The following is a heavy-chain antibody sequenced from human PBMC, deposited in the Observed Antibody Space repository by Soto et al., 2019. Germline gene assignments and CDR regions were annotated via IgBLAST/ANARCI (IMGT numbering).Heavy chain of an antibody. D-gene: IGHD2-2*02. V-gene: IGHV3-7*01. CDR1: GFTFSSYW. CDR2: IKQDGSEK. CDR3: ARASSVGVVVPAAIPSYYYYYGMDV. Sequence: PGGSLRRSFAASGFTFSSYWMSWVRQAPGKGLEWVANIKQDGSEKYYVDSLKGRFTISRDNAKNSLYLQMNSLRAEDTAVYYCARASSVGVVVPAAIPSYYYYYGMDVWGQGTTVTVSS. J-gene: IGHJ6*02.